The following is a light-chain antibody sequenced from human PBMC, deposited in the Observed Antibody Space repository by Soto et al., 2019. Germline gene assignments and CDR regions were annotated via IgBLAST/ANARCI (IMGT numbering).Light chain of an antibody. Sequence: EIVMTQSPATLSVSPGERATLSCRASQSVNIYLAWYQQKPGQAPRLLIYGASNRATGIPDRFSGSGSGTDFTLTISSLQPEDFATYYCLQDYNYPWTFGQGTKVDIK. J-gene: IGKJ1*01. CDR3: LQDYNYPWT. V-gene: IGKV3D-15*01. CDR2: GAS. CDR1: QSVNIY.